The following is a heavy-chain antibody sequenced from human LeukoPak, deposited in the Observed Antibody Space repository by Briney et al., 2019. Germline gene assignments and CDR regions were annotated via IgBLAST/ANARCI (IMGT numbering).Heavy chain of an antibody. V-gene: IGHV3-53*01. CDR1: GFTVSTNY. J-gene: IGHJ4*02. CDR3: ARHLYGDYEYYFDY. CDR2: IYSGGST. D-gene: IGHD4-17*01. Sequence: GGSLRLSCAASGFTVSTNYMSWVRQAPGKGLEWVSVIYSGGSTYYADSVKGRFTISRDNSKNTLYLQMNSLRAEDTAVYYCARHLYGDYEYYFDYWGQGTLVTVSS.